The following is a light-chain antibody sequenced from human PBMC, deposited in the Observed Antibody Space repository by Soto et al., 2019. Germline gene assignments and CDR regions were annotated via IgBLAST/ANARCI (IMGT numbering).Light chain of an antibody. CDR3: QQFDNWPYT. CDR2: GAS. J-gene: IGKJ2*01. Sequence: EIVMTQSPVTLSVSPGERATLSCRASQSVNSNVAWYQQKPGQAPRLLTFGASTRATGIPARFSGGGSGTEFTLTISSLQSEDFGVYYCQQFDNWPYTFGQGTKVDIK. V-gene: IGKV3-15*01. CDR1: QSVNSN.